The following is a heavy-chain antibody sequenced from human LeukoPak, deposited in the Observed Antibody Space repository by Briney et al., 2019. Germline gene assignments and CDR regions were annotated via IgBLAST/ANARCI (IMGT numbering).Heavy chain of an antibody. CDR2: IYYSGST. V-gene: IGHV4-59*01. CDR1: GGSISSSH. CDR3: ARQTTEGFDP. Sequence: SETLSLTCTVSGGSISSSHRSWIRQPPGKGLEWIGYIYYSGSTNYNPSLKSRVTISIDTSKNQFSLKLSSVTAADTAVYYCARQTTEGFDPWGQGVLVTVSS. D-gene: IGHD4-17*01. J-gene: IGHJ5*02.